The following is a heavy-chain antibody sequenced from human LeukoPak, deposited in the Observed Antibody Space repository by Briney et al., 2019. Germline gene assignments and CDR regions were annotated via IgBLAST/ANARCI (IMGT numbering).Heavy chain of an antibody. CDR2: MNTNSGKT. J-gene: IGHJ4*02. Sequence: ASVKVSCKASEYTFTSFDINWVRQATGQGLEWMGWMNTNSGKTGYAQTFQGRVTMTRDTSINTAYMELTSLRSDDTAVYYCARESGFYASGSRYWGQGTLVIVSS. CDR1: EYTFTSFD. V-gene: IGHV1-8*01. D-gene: IGHD3-10*01. CDR3: ARESGFYASGSRY.